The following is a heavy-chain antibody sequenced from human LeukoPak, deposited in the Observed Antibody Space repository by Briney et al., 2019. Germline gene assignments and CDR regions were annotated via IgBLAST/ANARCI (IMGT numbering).Heavy chain of an antibody. J-gene: IGHJ4*02. D-gene: IGHD5-24*01. Sequence: PSETLSLTCTVSGGSINSYYWSWIRQPPGKGLEWIGYIYYSGSTNYNPSLKSRVTISVDTSKNQFSLKLSSVTAADTAVYYCARDRDGYNPIFFDYWGQGTLVTVSS. CDR2: IYYSGST. CDR1: GGSINSYY. V-gene: IGHV4-59*01. CDR3: ARDRDGYNPIFFDY.